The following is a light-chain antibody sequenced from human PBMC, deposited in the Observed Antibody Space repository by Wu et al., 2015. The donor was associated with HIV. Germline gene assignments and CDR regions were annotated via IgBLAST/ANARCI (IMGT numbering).Light chain of an antibody. CDR1: QSVSGY. CDR2: GAS. V-gene: IGKV3-20*01. Sequence: EVVLTQSPETMSLSPGERATLSCRASQSVSGYLAWYQQKPGQTPRLLIYGASRRPTATPDRFSGSGSGTDFTLTINRLEPEDFAVYFCQQYGSFPLTFGPGTKVDIK. CDR3: QQYGSFPLT. J-gene: IGKJ3*01.